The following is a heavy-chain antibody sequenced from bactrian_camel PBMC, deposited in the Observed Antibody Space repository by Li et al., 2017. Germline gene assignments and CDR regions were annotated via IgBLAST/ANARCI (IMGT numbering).Heavy chain of an antibody. D-gene: IGHD1*01. V-gene: IGHV3S53*01. CDR2: IAGDGRT. Sequence: QVQLVESGGGSVETGGSLRLSCLVSGHLQRSPCMGWFREAPGKAREGVAAIAGDGRTDYADSVKGRFTISRDGAKNIIELQMHSLKPEDTATYYCAADLVTDEPSLVEREYYYWGQGTQVTVS. CDR3: AADLVTDEPSLVEREYYY. J-gene: IGHJ4*01. CDR1: GHLQRSPC.